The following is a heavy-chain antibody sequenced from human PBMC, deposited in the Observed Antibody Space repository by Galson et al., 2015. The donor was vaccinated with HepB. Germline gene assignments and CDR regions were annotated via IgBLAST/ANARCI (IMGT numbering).Heavy chain of an antibody. V-gene: IGHV3-15*01. D-gene: IGHD6-13*01. J-gene: IGHJ4*02. CDR3: TTRYSSSWYYFDY. CDR2: IKSKTDGGTT. CDR1: GFTFSSYW. Sequence: SLRLSCAASGFTFSSYWMSWVRQAPGKGLEWVGRIKSKTDGGTTDYAAPVKGRFTISRDDSKNTLYLQMNSLKTEDTAVYYCTTRYSSSWYYFDYWGQGTLVTVSS.